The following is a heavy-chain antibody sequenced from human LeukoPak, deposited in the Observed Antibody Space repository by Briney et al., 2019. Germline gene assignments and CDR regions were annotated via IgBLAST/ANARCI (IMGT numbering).Heavy chain of an antibody. Sequence: SETLSLTCAVSGYSISSGYYWGWIRQPPGKGLEWIGRIYHSGSSYYNPSGKSRVTISVDTSKNQFSLKLSSVTAADTAVYYCARMVQGGYFDSWGQGILVTGSS. J-gene: IGHJ4*02. CDR2: IYHSGSS. D-gene: IGHD3-10*01. CDR3: ARMVQGGYFDS. V-gene: IGHV4-38-2*01. CDR1: GYSISSGYY.